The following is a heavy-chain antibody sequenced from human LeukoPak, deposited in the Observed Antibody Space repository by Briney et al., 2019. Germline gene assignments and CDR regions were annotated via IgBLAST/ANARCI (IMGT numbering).Heavy chain of an antibody. J-gene: IGHJ6*03. V-gene: IGHV3-11*04. CDR3: ARDEYSSSSSYMDV. CDR1: GFTFSDYY. D-gene: IGHD6-6*01. CDR2: ISSSGSTI. Sequence: GGSLRLSCAASGFTFSDYYMSWIRQAPGKGLEWVSYISSSGSTIYYADSVKGRFTISRDNAKNSLYLQINSLRVEDTAVYYCARDEYSSSSSYMDVWGKGTTVTVSS.